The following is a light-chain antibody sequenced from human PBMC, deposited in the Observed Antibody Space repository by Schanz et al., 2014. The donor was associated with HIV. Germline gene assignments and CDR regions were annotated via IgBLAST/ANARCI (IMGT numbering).Light chain of an antibody. CDR1: QNVRTK. Sequence: EIVMTQSPASLSVSPGEGASLSCRASQNVRTKLAWYQQKPGQAPRLLIYGASTRATGIPARFSGSGSGTDFTLTINSLEPEDFAVYYCQQRSNWPPFTFGGGTKVEIK. V-gene: IGKV3-15*01. J-gene: IGKJ4*01. CDR3: QQRSNWPPFT. CDR2: GAS.